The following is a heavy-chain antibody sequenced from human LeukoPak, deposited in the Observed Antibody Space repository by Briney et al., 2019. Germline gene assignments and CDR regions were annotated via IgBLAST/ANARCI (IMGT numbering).Heavy chain of an antibody. CDR1: GFTFTSYW. CDR3: AREVWGYSSSPYHYYYMDV. J-gene: IGHJ6*03. D-gene: IGHD6-13*01. V-gene: IGHV3-7*01. CDR2: IKQDGSGK. Sequence: GGSLRLSCAASGFTFTSYWMSWVRQAPGKGLEWVANIKQDGSGKYYVDSVKGRFTISRDNAKSSLYLQMNSLRAEDTAVYYCAREVWGYSSSPYHYYYMDVWGKGTTVTVSS.